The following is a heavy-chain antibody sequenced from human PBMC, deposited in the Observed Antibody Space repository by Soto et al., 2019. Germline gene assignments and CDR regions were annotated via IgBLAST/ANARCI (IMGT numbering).Heavy chain of an antibody. V-gene: IGHV4-30-4*01. CDR1: GDSISSPHYY. Sequence: PSETLSLTCTVSGDSISSPHYYWTWVRQPPGKGLEWVGYIYYTGNNFYNPALQSRIAMSVDPSTNQFSLNLASVTAADTAVYYCAREPKQNYDTSTWHGGFNSWGPGTLVTVSS. CDR3: AREPKQNYDTSTWHGGFNS. D-gene: IGHD3-22*01. CDR2: IYYTGNN. J-gene: IGHJ4*02.